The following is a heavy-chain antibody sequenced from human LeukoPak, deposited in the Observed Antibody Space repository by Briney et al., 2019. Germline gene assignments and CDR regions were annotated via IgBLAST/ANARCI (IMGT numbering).Heavy chain of an antibody. CDR1: GFTFDDYA. J-gene: IGHJ4*02. CDR2: ISWNSGSI. V-gene: IGHV3-9*01. Sequence: GGSLRLSCAVSGFTFDDYAMHWVRQAPGKGLEWVSGISWNSGSIGYADSVKGRFTISRDNAKNSLYLQMNSLRAEDTALYYCAKDMGGYSYGKFDYWGQGTLVTVSS. CDR3: AKDMGGYSYGKFDY. D-gene: IGHD5-18*01.